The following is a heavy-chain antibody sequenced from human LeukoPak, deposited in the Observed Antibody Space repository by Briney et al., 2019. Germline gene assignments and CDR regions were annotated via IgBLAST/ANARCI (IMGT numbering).Heavy chain of an antibody. CDR2: ISGSGGST. CDR3: AKGTSGWSINWFDP. CDR1: GFTFSSYA. D-gene: IGHD6-19*01. V-gene: IGHV3-23*01. Sequence: GGSLRLSCAASGFTFSSYAMSWVRPAPGKGLEWVSAISGSGGSTYYADSVKGRFTISRDNSKNTLYLQMNSLRAEDTAVYYCAKGTSGWSINWFDPWGQGTLVTVSS. J-gene: IGHJ5*02.